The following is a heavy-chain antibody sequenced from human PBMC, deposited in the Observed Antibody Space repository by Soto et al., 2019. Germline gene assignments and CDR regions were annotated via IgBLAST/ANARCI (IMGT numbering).Heavy chain of an antibody. CDR3: ARAIKRWEVNYYFDF. CDR2: IVVDSNTA. D-gene: IGHD1-26*01. J-gene: IGHJ4*02. Sequence: QVVLLQSGAEVKEPGSSVRVSCQVSGSTFNNFAFSWVRQSPGHGPEWMGGIVVDSNTAEYSQRFQDRVTITADTSTDTLYMELGSLTFEDTAVYYCARAIKRWEVNYYFDFWGQGTLVTVSS. V-gene: IGHV1-69*06. CDR1: GSTFNNFA.